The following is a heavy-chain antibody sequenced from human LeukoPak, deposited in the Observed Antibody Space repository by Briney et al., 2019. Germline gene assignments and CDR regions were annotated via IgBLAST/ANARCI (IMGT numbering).Heavy chain of an antibody. J-gene: IGHJ4*02. V-gene: IGHV3-33*01. Sequence: PERSPRLTCAASGFAFNNYGMHWVRQAPGKGLEWVGVMWSEDNSQHYADSVKGRFTISKDSSKNTLYLQMNSLRAEDTAVYCCARDLRRTTFDYWGQGTLVTVSS. D-gene: IGHD4-11*01. CDR2: MWSEDNSQ. CDR3: ARDLRRTTFDY. CDR1: GFAFNNYG.